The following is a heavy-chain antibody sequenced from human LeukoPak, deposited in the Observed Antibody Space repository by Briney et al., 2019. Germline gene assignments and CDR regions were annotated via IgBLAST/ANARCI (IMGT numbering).Heavy chain of an antibody. CDR2: INPNSAGT. CDR3: SSALLSMYYYMDV. CDR1: GYTFTGYY. J-gene: IGHJ6*03. V-gene: IGHV1-2*02. D-gene: IGHD2-8*01. Sequence: GASVKVSCKASGYTFTGYYMHWVRQAPGQGLEWMGWINPNSAGTNYAQKFQGRVTMTRDTSISTAYMELSRLRSDDTAVYYCSSALLSMYYYMDVWGKGNTVTVSS.